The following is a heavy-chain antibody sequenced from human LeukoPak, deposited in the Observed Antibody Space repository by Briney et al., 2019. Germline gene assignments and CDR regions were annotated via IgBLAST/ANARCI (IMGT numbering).Heavy chain of an antibody. V-gene: IGHV4-59*01. D-gene: IGHD5-24*01. J-gene: IGHJ4*02. CDR3: AREVDGFHDY. CDR1: GGSISSYY. Sequence: SETLSLTCTVSGGSISSYYWSWIRQPPGKGLEWIGYIYYSGSTNYNPSLKSRVTISVDTSKNQFSLKLSSVTAEDTAVYYCAREVDGFHDYWGQGTLVTVSS. CDR2: IYYSGST.